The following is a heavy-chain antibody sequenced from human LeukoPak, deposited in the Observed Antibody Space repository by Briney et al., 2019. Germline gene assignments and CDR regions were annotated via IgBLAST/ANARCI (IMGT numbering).Heavy chain of an antibody. D-gene: IGHD3-10*01. V-gene: IGHV3-48*01. CDR3: ARSGRGELFHYYGMDV. CDR2: ISSTGGTI. Sequence: GGSLRLSCAASGFTFSSNSMNWVRQAPGKGLEWVSYISSTGGTIYYADSMKGRFTISRDNSKNTLYLQMNSLRAEDTAVYYCARSGRGELFHYYGMDVWGQGTTVTVSS. J-gene: IGHJ6*02. CDR1: GFTFSSNS.